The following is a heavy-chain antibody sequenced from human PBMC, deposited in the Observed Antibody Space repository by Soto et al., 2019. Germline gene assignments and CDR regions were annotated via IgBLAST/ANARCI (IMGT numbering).Heavy chain of an antibody. Sequence: EVQLVESGGGLVQPGGSLRLSCGASGFTFRTYWLSWVRQVPGKGLEWVANINQDGSEKNYVDSVKGRFTISRDNAKNSLYLQMSSLRAEDTALYYCARDGSTTWYSYDYHGMAGWGQGTTVTVSS. CDR3: ARDGSTTWYSYDYHGMAG. D-gene: IGHD5-18*01. V-gene: IGHV3-7*05. CDR2: INQDGSEK. J-gene: IGHJ6*02. CDR1: GFTFRTYW.